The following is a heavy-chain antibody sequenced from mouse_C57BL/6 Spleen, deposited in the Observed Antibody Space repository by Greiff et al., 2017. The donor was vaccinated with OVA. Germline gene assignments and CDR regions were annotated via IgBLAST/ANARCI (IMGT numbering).Heavy chain of an antibody. D-gene: IGHD1-1*01. V-gene: IGHV14-3*01. CDR2: IDPANGNT. CDR3: ARGYCGSSYAMDY. CDR1: GFNIKNTY. Sequence: AQLQQSVAELVRPGASVKLSCTASGFNIKNTYMHWVKQRPEQGLEWIGRIDPANGNTKYAPKFQGKATITADTSSNTAYLQISSMTSEDTAIYYCARGYCGSSYAMDYWGQGTSVTVSS. J-gene: IGHJ4*01.